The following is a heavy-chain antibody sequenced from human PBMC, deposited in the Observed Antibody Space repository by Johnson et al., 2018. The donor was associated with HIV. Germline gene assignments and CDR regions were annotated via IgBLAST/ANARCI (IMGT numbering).Heavy chain of an antibody. D-gene: IGHD1-26*01. CDR1: GFTFDDYA. CDR3: ARDKSGSYRGAFDV. Sequence: VQLVESGGGVVQPGRSLRLSCAASGFTFDDYAMHWVRQAPGKGLEWVSGISWNSGNIDYADSVKGRFTISRDNAKNSLYLQMNTLRAEDTALYYCARDKSGSYRGAFDVWGQGTMVTVSS. V-gene: IGHV3-9*01. J-gene: IGHJ3*01. CDR2: ISWNSGNI.